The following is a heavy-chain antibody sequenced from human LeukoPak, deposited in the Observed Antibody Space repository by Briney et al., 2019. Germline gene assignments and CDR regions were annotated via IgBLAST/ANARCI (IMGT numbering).Heavy chain of an antibody. Sequence: GRSLRLSCAASGFTFSSYGMHWVRQAPGKGLEGVSVISYDGSNKYYADSVKGRFTISRDNSKNTLYLQMNSLRAEDTAVYYCAKDRLRSYDILTGYSDYWGQGTLVTVSS. J-gene: IGHJ4*02. CDR3: AKDRLRSYDILTGYSDY. D-gene: IGHD3-9*01. CDR1: GFTFSSYG. V-gene: IGHV3-30*18. CDR2: ISYDGSNK.